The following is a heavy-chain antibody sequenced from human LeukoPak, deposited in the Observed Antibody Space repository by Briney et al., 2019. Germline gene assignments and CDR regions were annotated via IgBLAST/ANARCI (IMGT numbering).Heavy chain of an antibody. CDR1: GYTFIGYY. D-gene: IGHD5-12*01. CDR2: INPNSGVT. V-gene: IGHV1-2*02. Sequence: GASVKVSCKASGYTFIGYYMHWVRQAPGQGLEWMGWINPNSGVTNYAQKFQGRVTMTRDTSISTAYMELTSLRSDDTAVYYCATTRVTTTRLDYWGQGTLSPSPQ. CDR3: ATTRVTTTRLDY. J-gene: IGHJ4*02.